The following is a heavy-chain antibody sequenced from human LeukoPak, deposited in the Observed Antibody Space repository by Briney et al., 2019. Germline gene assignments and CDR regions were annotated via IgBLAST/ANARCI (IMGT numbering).Heavy chain of an antibody. CDR1: GYSLTTYW. V-gene: IGHV5-51*01. CDR2: IYPGDSDT. J-gene: IGHJ4*02. CDR3: ARHRPHTDSNSVADYYFDY. D-gene: IGHD6-19*01. Sequence: GESPKISCKGSGYSLTTYWIDWVRQMPGKGLEWMGLIYPGDSDTKYSPSFQGQVTISADKAISTAYLQWSKLKASDTAMYYCARHRPHTDSNSVADYYFDYWGQGTLVTVSS.